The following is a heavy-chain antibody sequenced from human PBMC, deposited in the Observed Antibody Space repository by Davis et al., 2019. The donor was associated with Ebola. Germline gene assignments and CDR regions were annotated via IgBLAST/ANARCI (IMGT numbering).Heavy chain of an antibody. D-gene: IGHD2-8*02. CDR3: TRDPGPIVVVVYANYGMDV. J-gene: IGHJ6*02. Sequence: AASVKVSCKASGYTFTSYGISWVRQAPGQGLEWMGIINPSGGTTSYAQKFQGRVTMTRDTSTSTVYMELSSLRSEDTAVYYCTRDPGPIVVVVYANYGMDVWGQGTTVTVSS. V-gene: IGHV1-46*01. CDR1: GYTFTSYG. CDR2: INPSGGTT.